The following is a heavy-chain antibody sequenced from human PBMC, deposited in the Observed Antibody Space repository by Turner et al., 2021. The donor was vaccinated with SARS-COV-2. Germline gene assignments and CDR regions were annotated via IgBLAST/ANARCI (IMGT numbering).Heavy chain of an antibody. V-gene: IGHV3-13*04. J-gene: IGHJ2*01. D-gene: IGHD3-10*01. Sequence: EVQLVASGGGLVQPGGSLRLSCAAVGFTFSSYDMHWVRQATGKGLEWVSAIGTAGDTYYPGSVKGRFTISRENAKNSLFLQMNSLRAGDTAVYYCARVDYYYGSGRRTYWYFDLWGRGTLVTVSS. CDR1: GFTFSSYD. CDR3: ARVDYYYGSGRRTYWYFDL. CDR2: IGTAGDT.